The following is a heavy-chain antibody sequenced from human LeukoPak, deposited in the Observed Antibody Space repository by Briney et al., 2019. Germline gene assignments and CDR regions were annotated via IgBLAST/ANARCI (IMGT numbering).Heavy chain of an antibody. V-gene: IGHV4-59*01. CDR2: IYYSGST. CDR1: GGSISSYH. D-gene: IGHD1-1*01. Sequence: SETLSLTCTVSGGSISSYHRSWIRQPPGKGLEWIGYIYYSGSTNYNPSLKSRVTISVDTSKNQFSLKLSSVTAADTAVYYCAREGYNWNDGYYGMDVWGQGTTVTVSS. J-gene: IGHJ6*02. CDR3: AREGYNWNDGYYGMDV.